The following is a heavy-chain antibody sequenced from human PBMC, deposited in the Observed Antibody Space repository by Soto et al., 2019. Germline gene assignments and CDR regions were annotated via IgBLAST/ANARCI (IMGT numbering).Heavy chain of an antibody. V-gene: IGHV3-30-3*01. Sequence: GGSLRLSCAASGFTFSSYAMHWVRQAPGKGLEWVAVISYDGSNKYYADSVKGRFTISRDNSKNTLYLQMNSLRAEDTAVYYCASPGGDPWELPYYYYYYGMDVWGQGTTVTVSS. D-gene: IGHD1-26*01. CDR2: ISYDGSNK. CDR1: GFTFSSYA. J-gene: IGHJ6*02. CDR3: ASPGGDPWELPYYYYYYGMDV.